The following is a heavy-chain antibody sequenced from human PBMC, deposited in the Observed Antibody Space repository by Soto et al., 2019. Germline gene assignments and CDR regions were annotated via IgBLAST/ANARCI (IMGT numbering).Heavy chain of an antibody. CDR3: ARSPRSSPYFDY. CDR2: IYPGDHET. D-gene: IGHD6-13*01. CDR1: GYTFSNFW. V-gene: IGHV5-51*01. J-gene: IGHJ4*02. Sequence: GESLKIPCQSSGYTFSNFWIGWVRQLPGKGLEWMGIIYPGDHETRYGPSFHGKVTISADRSINTAYLQWNSLEASDTAFYFCARSPRSSPYFDYWGQGALVTVS.